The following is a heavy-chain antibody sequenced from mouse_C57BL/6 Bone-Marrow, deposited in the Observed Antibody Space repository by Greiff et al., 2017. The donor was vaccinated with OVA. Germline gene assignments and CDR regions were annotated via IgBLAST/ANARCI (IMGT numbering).Heavy chain of an antibody. CDR1: GYTFTSYW. CDR2: IDPSDSYT. V-gene: IGHV1-50*01. J-gene: IGHJ3*01. D-gene: IGHD2-5*01. CDR3: ARTYYSNYGFAY. Sequence: VQLQQHGAELVKPGASVKLSCKASGYTFTSYWMQWVKQRPGQGLEWIGEIDPSDSYTNYNQKFKGKATLTVDTSSSTAYMQLSSLTSEDSAVYYCARTYYSNYGFAYWGQGTLVTVSA.